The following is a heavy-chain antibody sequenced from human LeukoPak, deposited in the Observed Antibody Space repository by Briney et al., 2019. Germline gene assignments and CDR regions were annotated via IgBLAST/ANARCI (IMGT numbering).Heavy chain of an antibody. D-gene: IGHD3-10*01. J-gene: IGHJ5*02. CDR3: ARDRRPGYYYGSGSFRVGNWFDP. V-gene: IGHV1-69*13. CDR1: GGTFSSYA. CDR2: IIPIFGTA. Sequence: ASVKVSCKASGGTFSSYAISWVRQAPGQGLEWMGGIIPIFGTANYAQKFQGRVTITADESTSTAYMELSSLRSEDTAVYYCARDRRPGYYYGSGSFRVGNWFDPWGQGTLVTVSS.